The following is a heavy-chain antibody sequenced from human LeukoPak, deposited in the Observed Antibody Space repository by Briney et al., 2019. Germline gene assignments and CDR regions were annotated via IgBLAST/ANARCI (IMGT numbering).Heavy chain of an antibody. CDR1: GFTFSSYS. CDR3: AKTGFDSSGHDAFDI. Sequence: GGSLRLSCAASGFTFSSYSMNWVRQAPGKGLELVSSISSSSSYIYYADSVKGRFTISRDNAKNSLYLQMNSLRAEDTAVCYCAKTGFDSSGHDAFDIWGQGTMVTVSS. CDR2: ISSSSSYI. V-gene: IGHV3-21*01. D-gene: IGHD6-19*01. J-gene: IGHJ3*02.